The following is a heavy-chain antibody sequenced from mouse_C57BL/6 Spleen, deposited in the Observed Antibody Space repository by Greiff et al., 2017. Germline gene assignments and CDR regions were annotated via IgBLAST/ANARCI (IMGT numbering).Heavy chain of an antibody. V-gene: IGHV1-53*01. CDR2: INPSNGGS. J-gene: IGHJ3*01. D-gene: IGHD1-1*01. CDR1: GYTFTSFW. Sequence: QVQLKQPGTELVKPGASVMLSCKASGYTFTSFWMHWVMQRPGQGLEWIGNINPSNGGSNYNEKFKSKDTLTVDKSSSTAYMQLSNLTSEDSAVYYCARGGYYYGSSSYWGQGTLVTVSA. CDR3: ARGGYYYGSSSY.